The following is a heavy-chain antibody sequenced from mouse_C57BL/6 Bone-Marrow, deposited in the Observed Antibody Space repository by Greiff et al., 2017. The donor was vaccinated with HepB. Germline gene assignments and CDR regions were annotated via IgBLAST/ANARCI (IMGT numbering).Heavy chain of an antibody. D-gene: IGHD2-2*01. J-gene: IGHJ3*01. CDR1: GYSITSGYY. CDR2: ISYDGSN. Sequence: EVQRVESGPGLVKPSQSLSLTCSVTGYSITSGYYWNWIRQFPGNKLEWMGYISYDGSNNYNPSLKNRISITRDTSKNQFFLKLNSVTTEDTATYYCARTLYGYGFAYWGQGTLVTVSA. V-gene: IGHV3-6*01. CDR3: ARTLYGYGFAY.